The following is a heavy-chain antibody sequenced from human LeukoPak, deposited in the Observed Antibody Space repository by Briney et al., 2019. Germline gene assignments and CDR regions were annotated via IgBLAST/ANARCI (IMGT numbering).Heavy chain of an antibody. V-gene: IGHV4-39*01. CDR3: ARQHYDILTGYFDAFDI. CDR1: GGSISSSSYY. D-gene: IGHD3-9*01. CDR2: IYYSGST. Sequence: RPSETLSLTCTVSGGSISSSSYYWGWIRQPPGKGLEWIGSIYYSGSTYYNPSLKSRVTISVDTSKNQFSLKLSSVTAADTAVYYCARQHYDILTGYFDAFDIWGQGTMVTVSS. J-gene: IGHJ3*02.